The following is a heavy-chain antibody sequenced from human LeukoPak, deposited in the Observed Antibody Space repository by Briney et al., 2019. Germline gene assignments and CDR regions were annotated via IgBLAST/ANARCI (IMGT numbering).Heavy chain of an antibody. CDR3: ARRGVRGVPPPDY. CDR2: INHSGST. D-gene: IGHD3-10*01. CDR1: GGSFSGYY. V-gene: IGHV4-34*01. Sequence: SETLSLTCAVYGGSFSGYYWSWIRQPPGKGLEWIGEINHSGSTNYNPSLKSRVTISVDTSKNQFSLKLSSVTAADTAVYYCARRGVRGVPPPDYWGQGTLVTVSS. J-gene: IGHJ4*02.